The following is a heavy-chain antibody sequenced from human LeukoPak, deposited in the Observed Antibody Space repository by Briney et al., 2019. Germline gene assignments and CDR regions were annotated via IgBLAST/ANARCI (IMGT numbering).Heavy chain of an antibody. D-gene: IGHD3-22*01. CDR1: GYTFTGYY. J-gene: IGHJ5*02. CDR3: ARHGAPFYYDSIPPNWFDP. V-gene: IGHV1-2*02. CDR2: IIPNSGGT. Sequence: ASVKVSCKASGYTFTGYYIHWVRQAPGQGLEWMGWIIPNSGGTNYAQKFQGRVTMTRDTSINTAYMELSRLRSDDTAVYYCARHGAPFYYDSIPPNWFDPWGQGTLVTVSS.